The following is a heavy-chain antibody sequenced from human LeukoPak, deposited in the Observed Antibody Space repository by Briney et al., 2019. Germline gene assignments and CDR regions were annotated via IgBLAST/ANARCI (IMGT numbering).Heavy chain of an antibody. Sequence: GGSLRLSCAASGFTFSDYYMTWVRQAPGKGLEWVADIKADGSEKYYVDPVKGRFTILRDDAKSSLYLQMNSLRAEDTAVYYCARDHLYYDISGPRFDYWGQGTRVTVSS. CDR2: IKADGSEK. D-gene: IGHD3-9*01. CDR3: ARDHLYYDISGPRFDY. CDR1: GFTFSDYY. J-gene: IGHJ4*02. V-gene: IGHV3-7*01.